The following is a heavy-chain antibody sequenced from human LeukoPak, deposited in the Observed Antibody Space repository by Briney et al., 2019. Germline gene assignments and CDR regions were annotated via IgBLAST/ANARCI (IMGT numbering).Heavy chain of an antibody. CDR2: IYIEGYT. V-gene: IGHV3-66*01. D-gene: IGHD5-12*01. CDR1: GFTFSGNH. Sequence: PGGSLRLSCVVSGFTFSGNHISWVRQAPGKGPEWVSVIYIEGYTYYADSVKGRFTISRDNSKNTVYLQMNSLRAEDTAVYYCLVFNSGWHWGQGTMVTVSS. CDR3: LVFNSGWH. J-gene: IGHJ3*01.